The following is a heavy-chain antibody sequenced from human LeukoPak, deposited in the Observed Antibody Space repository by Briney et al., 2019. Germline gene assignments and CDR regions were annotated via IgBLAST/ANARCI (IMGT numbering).Heavy chain of an antibody. CDR1: GFTFSSYD. CDR3: ARAYTSTWYDSPLDY. CDR2: IDSAGDP. D-gene: IGHD6-13*01. J-gene: IGHJ4*02. Sequence: PGGSLRLSCAASGFTFSSYDIHWVRQPTGKGLEWVSGIDSAGDPFYPGSVKGRFTISRENAKNSLYLQMNSLTAGDTAVYYCARAYTSTWYDSPLDYWGQGTLVTVSS. V-gene: IGHV3-13*05.